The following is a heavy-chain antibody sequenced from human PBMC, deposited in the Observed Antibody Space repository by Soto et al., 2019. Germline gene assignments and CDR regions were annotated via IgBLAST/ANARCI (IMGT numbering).Heavy chain of an antibody. CDR2: IIPIFGTA. D-gene: IGHD2-15*01. Sequence: QVQLVQSGAEVKKPGSSVKVSCKASGGTFSSYAISWVRQAPGQVLEWMGGIIPIFGTANYAQKFPGRVTLPAGESTRTAYRELSSLRCEDTAGYCFAGESRYCSGGSCYFLAGIAYWGQGTLVTVS. J-gene: IGHJ4*02. CDR1: GGTFSSYA. V-gene: IGHV1-69*12. CDR3: AGESRYCSGGSCYFLAGIAY.